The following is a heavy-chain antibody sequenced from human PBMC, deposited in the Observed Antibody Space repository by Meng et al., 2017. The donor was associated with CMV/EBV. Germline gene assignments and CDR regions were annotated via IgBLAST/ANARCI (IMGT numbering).Heavy chain of an antibody. J-gene: IGHJ5*02. CDR3: ARDRLVDCSSTSCSPGGFDP. CDR1: GGSFSGYY. Sequence: SETLSLTCAVYGGSFSGYYWSWIRQPPGKGLEWIGYIYYSGSTNYNPSLKSRVTISVDTSKNQFSLKLSSVTAADTAVYYCARDRLVDCSSTSCSPGGFDPWGQGTLVTVSS. D-gene: IGHD2-2*01. CDR2: IYYSGST. V-gene: IGHV4-59*01.